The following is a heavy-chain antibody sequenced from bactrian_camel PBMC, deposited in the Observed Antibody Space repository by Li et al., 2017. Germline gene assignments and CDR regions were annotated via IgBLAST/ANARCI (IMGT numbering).Heavy chain of an antibody. CDR3: AAAEPCALIWPTAVGSVGD. D-gene: IGHD2*01. CDR2: TNGYGA. J-gene: IGHJ4*01. CDR1: GITFSRHD. Sequence: VQLVESGGGLVQPGESLRLSCVASGITFSRHDMAWVRQAPGKEREGVAATNGYGASYADSVTGRFTISKDNAKNTVYLQMDTLKPEDTAMYYCAAAEPCALIWPTAVGSVGDWGRGTQVTVS. V-gene: IGHV3S40*01.